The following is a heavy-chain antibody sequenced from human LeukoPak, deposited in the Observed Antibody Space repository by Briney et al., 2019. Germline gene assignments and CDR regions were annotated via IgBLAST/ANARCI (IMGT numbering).Heavy chain of an antibody. D-gene: IGHD3-10*01. J-gene: IGHJ5*02. CDR3: ARGYGSGSFNWFDP. CDR1: GGSFSGYY. Sequence: SETLSLTCAVYGGSFSGYYWSWIRQPPGKGLEWIGEINHSGSTNYNPSLKSRVTISVDTSKNQFSLKLSSVTAADTAVYYCARGYGSGSFNWFDPWGQGTLVTVSS. CDR2: INHSGST. V-gene: IGHV4-34*01.